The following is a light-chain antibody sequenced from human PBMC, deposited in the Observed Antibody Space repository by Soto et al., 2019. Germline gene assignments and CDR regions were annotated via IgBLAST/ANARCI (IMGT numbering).Light chain of an antibody. Sequence: EIVLTQSPATLSLSPGERATLSCRASQSVSTSLAWYQQRPGQPPRLLIYNASNRATGIPARFSGSGSGTDFTLTISSLEPEDFAVYYCQQSSDWPPWTFGQGTKVEIK. CDR1: QSVSTS. J-gene: IGKJ1*01. V-gene: IGKV3-11*01. CDR2: NAS. CDR3: QQSSDWPPWT.